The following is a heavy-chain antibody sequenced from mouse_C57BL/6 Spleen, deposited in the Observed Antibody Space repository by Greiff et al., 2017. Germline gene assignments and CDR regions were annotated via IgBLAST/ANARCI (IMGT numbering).Heavy chain of an antibody. CDR1: GYSITSGYY. V-gene: IGHV3-6*01. D-gene: IGHD4-1*01. CDR3: ARGPNWEFDY. CDR2: ISYDGSN. J-gene: IGHJ2*01. Sequence: VQLKESGPGLVKPSQSLSLTCSVTGYSITSGYYWNWIRQLPGNKLEWMGYISYDGSNNYNPSLKNRIPITRDTSKNQFFLKLNSVTTEDTATYYWARGPNWEFDYWGQGTTLTVSS.